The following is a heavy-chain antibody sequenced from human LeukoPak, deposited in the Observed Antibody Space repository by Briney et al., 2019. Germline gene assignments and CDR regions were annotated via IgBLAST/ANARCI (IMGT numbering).Heavy chain of an antibody. J-gene: IGHJ5*02. CDR3: ARQATGWSWWFDP. CDR1: GGSISSSSYY. CDR2: IYYSGST. D-gene: IGHD2-15*01. Sequence: SETLSLTCTVSGGSISSSSYYWGWIRQPPGKGLEWIGSIYYSGSTYYNPSLKSRVTISVDTSKNQFSLKLSSVTAADTAVYYCARQATGWSWWFDPWGQGTLVTVPS. V-gene: IGHV4-39*01.